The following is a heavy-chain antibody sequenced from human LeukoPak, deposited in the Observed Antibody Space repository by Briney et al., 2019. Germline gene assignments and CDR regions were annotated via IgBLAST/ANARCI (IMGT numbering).Heavy chain of an antibody. CDR3: ARVAYGDPAY. Sequence: PGGSLRLSCASSGFTFSDYYMSWIRQAPGKGLEWVSYISSRGSTIYYADSVKGRLTISRDNAKNSLYLQLNSLRDEDTAVYHCARVAYGDPAYWGQGTLVTVSS. D-gene: IGHD4-17*01. CDR2: ISSRGSTI. CDR1: GFTFSDYY. V-gene: IGHV3-11*01. J-gene: IGHJ4*02.